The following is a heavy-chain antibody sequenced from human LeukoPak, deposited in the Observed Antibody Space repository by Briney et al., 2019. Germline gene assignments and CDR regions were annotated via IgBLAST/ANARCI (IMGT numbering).Heavy chain of an antibody. D-gene: IGHD1-1*01. J-gene: IGHJ4*02. CDR3: ARIRPVTTGLKGYYFDY. Sequence: ASVKVSCKTSGYTFSSYEINWVRQAAGRGLEWVGWMNPKTGKTAYARNLQGRVTITRDTPISTAYMDLSALRSEDTAVYYCARIRPVTTGLKGYYFDYWGQGTLVTVSS. V-gene: IGHV1-8*01. CDR2: MNPKTGKT. CDR1: GYTFSSYE.